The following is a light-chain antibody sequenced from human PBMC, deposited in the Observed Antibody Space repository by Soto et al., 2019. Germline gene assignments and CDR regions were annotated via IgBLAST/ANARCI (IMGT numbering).Light chain of an antibody. CDR1: QSVTSRY. Sequence: EIVLTQSPGTLSLSPGERATLSCRASQSVTSRYLAWYQQKPGQAPRLLIFGASIRDTGIPDRFSGSGSGTDFTLTISRLESEDFAVYYCHQYNYWPTFGQGTKVEIK. CDR3: HQYNYWPT. J-gene: IGKJ1*01. V-gene: IGKV3-20*01. CDR2: GAS.